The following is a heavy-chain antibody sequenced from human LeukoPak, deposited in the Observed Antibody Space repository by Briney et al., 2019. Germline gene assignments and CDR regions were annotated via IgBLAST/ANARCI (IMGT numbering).Heavy chain of an antibody. CDR3: ARDSVGMDV. CDR2: ISYDGSNK. CDR1: GFTFSRHA. J-gene: IGHJ6*02. V-gene: IGHV3-30-3*01. Sequence: GGSLRLSCAASGFTFSRHAMHWVRQVPGKGLEWVAVISYDGSNKYYADSVKGRFTVSRDNSKNTLYLQMNSLRAEDTAVYYCARDSVGMDVWGQGTTVTVSS.